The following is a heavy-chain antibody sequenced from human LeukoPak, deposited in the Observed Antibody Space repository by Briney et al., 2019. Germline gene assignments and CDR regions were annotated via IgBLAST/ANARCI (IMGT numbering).Heavy chain of an antibody. CDR3: ARHAAAGSPLGAFDI. J-gene: IGHJ3*02. D-gene: IGHD6-13*01. CDR2: IYYSGST. CDR1: GGSISSYY. Sequence: PSETLSITCTVSGGSISSYYWSWIRQPPGKGLEWIGYIYYSGSTNYNPSLKSRVTISVDTSKNQFSLKLSSVTAADTAVYYCARHAAAGSPLGAFDIWGQGTMVTVSS. V-gene: IGHV4-59*08.